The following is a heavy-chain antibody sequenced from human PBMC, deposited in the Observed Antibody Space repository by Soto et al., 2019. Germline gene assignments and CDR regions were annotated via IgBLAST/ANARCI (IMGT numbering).Heavy chain of an antibody. V-gene: IGHV4-39*01. J-gene: IGHJ5*02. D-gene: IGHD2-21*01. CDR3: ARQPTTGDTDLWFDP. Sequence: QLQLLESGPGLVKASETLSLTCNVSGGSISTSRSYCAWIRQPPGKGLEWLANIFYRGSTYYNPSLAGRVTVSVDTSKNEFSLKLRSVTAADTAVYYCARQPTTGDTDLWFDPWGQGTLVTVSS. CDR1: GGSISTSRSY. CDR2: IFYRGST.